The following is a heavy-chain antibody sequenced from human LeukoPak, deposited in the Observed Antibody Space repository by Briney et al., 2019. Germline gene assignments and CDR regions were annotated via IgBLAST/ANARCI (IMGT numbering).Heavy chain of an antibody. CDR2: IGKTGRDM. CDR1: GFSFSTST. Sequence: GGSLRLSCAASGFSFSTSTMNWVRQAPGKGLEWISSIGKTGRDMYYANSVRGRFTISRDNAKNSLLLVMDSLRVEDTSVYYCVRGDNRDYWGQGTLVTVSS. D-gene: IGHD1-14*01. J-gene: IGHJ4*02. V-gene: IGHV3-21*01. CDR3: VRGDNRDY.